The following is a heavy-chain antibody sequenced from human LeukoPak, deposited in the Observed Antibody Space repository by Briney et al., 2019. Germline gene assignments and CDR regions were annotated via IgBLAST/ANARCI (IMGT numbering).Heavy chain of an antibody. D-gene: IGHD6-19*01. Sequence: GASLRLSCASSEFTVSSTNMSGGRQAPGNGLAWISVISSGGSTYYADSVTGRFPISRHNSKNPLYLQMNSLRAEDTAVYYCARGYSGWSFDYWVQGTLVTVSS. J-gene: IGHJ4*02. CDR3: ARGYSGWSFDY. V-gene: IGHV3-53*04. CDR2: ISSGGST. CDR1: EFTVSSTN.